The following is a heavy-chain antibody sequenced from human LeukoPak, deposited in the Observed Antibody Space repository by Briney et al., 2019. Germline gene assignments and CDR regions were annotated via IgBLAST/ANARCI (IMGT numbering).Heavy chain of an antibody. V-gene: IGHV3-73*01. Sequence: GGSLRLSCAASGFTFSGSATHWVRQASGKGLEWVGRIRSKANSYATAYAASVKGRFTISRDDSKNTAYLQMNSLKTEDTAVYYCTSGYCSGGSCYSNYYYYMDVWGKGTTVTISS. CDR1: GFTFSGSA. CDR2: IRSKANSYAT. J-gene: IGHJ6*03. CDR3: TSGYCSGGSCYSNYYYYMDV. D-gene: IGHD2-15*01.